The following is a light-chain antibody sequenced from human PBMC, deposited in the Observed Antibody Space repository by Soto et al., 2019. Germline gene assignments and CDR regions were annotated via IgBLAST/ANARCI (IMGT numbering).Light chain of an antibody. CDR1: QSLSSRN. CDR2: GVS. J-gene: IGKJ5*01. V-gene: IGKV3-20*01. CDR3: QQYHTWPPIT. Sequence: ELVLTQSPGTLSLSPGERATLSFSSSQSLSSRNLAWYQQKPGQAPRPPIYGVSSRATGIPARFSGSGSGTDFTLSISSLQPGDVGIYSCQQYHTWPPITFGQGTRLEIK.